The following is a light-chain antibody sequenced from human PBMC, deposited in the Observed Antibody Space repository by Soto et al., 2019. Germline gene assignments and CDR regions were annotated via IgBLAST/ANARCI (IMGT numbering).Light chain of an antibody. Sequence: QSALTQPASLSGSPGQSITISCTGTSSDVGSYTYVSWYQQHPGKAPKLMIYDVSNRPSGAPNRFSGSKSGNTASLTISGLQVEDEADYYCSSYISTSTYAFGTGTKLTVL. J-gene: IGLJ1*01. CDR1: SSDVGSYTY. V-gene: IGLV2-14*01. CDR2: DVS. CDR3: SSYISTSTYA.